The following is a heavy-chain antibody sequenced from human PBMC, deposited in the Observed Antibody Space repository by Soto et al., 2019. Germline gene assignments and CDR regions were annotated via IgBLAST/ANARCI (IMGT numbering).Heavy chain of an antibody. CDR1: GGSITSGGYC. CDR3: ARDGDYFGSGSPPLLSK. V-gene: IGHV4-31*03. CDR2: IYYSGST. Sequence: SETLSLTCTVSGGSITSGGYCWTWIRHHPVKGLEWMGHIYYSGSTSYNPSLKSRVTISIDTSKNQFSLKLTSVTAADTAVYYCARDGDYFGSGSPPLLSKWGQGTLVTVSS. D-gene: IGHD3-10*01. J-gene: IGHJ4*02.